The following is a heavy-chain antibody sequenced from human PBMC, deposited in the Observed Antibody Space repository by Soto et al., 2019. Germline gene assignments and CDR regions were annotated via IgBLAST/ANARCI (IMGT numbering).Heavy chain of an antibody. CDR3: ARSRNLDV. CDR2: IQNTGGT. V-gene: IGHV4-34*01. D-gene: IGHD1-1*01. Sequence: QVQVQQWGAGLLKPSETLSLTCAVYGGSFSENHWSWIRQPPGKGLEWIGEIQNTGGTNYSPSLKSRVTISVGRSKNQLSLSLTSVSAADTAVYYCARSRNLDVWGQGTTVIVSS. CDR1: GGSFSENH. J-gene: IGHJ6*02.